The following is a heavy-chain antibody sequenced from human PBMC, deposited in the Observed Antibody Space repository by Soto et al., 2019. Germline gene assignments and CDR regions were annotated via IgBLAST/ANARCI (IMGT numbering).Heavy chain of an antibody. CDR2: ISSNGGST. V-gene: IGHV3-64*01. CDR1: GFSFSSYG. CDR3: ARVGVVATFDY. J-gene: IGHJ4*02. D-gene: IGHD2-15*01. Sequence: EVPLVESGGGLAQPGGTLRLSCAASGFSFSSYGMRWVRQTPGKGLEYVSAISSNGGSTYYANSVKGRFTISRDNSKNTLFLQMGSLRAEDMAVYYCARVGVVATFDYWGQGTLVTVSS.